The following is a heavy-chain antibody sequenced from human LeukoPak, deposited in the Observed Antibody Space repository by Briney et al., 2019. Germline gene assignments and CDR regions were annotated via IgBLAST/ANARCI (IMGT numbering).Heavy chain of an antibody. Sequence: PGRSVRLSCAASGFTYSSYAMQWVPPAPGKGPEGVAVISYDGSNKYHADPVKGRFTISRDNSKNTLYLQMNSLRAEDTAVYYCARSRRTTYNGFDPWGQGTMVTVSS. CDR2: ISYDGSNK. CDR1: GFTYSSYA. D-gene: IGHD1-1*01. CDR3: ARSRRTTYNGFDP. V-gene: IGHV3-30-3*01. J-gene: IGHJ5*02.